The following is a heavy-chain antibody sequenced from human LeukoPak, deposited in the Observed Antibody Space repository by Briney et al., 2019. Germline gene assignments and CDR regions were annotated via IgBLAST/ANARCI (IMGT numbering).Heavy chain of an antibody. Sequence: GGSLRLSCAASGFTFSDHYMDWVRQAPGKGLEWVGRTRNKANSYTTEYAASVKGRFTISRDDSKNSLYLQMNSLRAEDTAVYYCAKGAAAAGFDYWGQGTLVTVSS. D-gene: IGHD6-13*01. J-gene: IGHJ4*02. CDR3: AKGAAAAGFDY. V-gene: IGHV3-72*01. CDR1: GFTFSDHY. CDR2: TRNKANSYTT.